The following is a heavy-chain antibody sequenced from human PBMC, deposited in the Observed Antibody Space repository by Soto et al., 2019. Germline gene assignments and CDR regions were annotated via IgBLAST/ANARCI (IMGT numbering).Heavy chain of an antibody. CDR3: ARGGRSRWGYYYGMDV. CDR2: MNPNSGNT. J-gene: IGHJ6*02. D-gene: IGHD1-26*01. V-gene: IGHV1-8*01. Sequence: ASVKFSCRSSGYTFTSYDINWVRQATGQGLEWMGWMNPNSGNTGYAQKFQGRVTMTRNTSISTAYMELSSLRSEDTAVYYCARGGRSRWGYYYGMDVWGQGTTVTVSS. CDR1: GYTFTSYD.